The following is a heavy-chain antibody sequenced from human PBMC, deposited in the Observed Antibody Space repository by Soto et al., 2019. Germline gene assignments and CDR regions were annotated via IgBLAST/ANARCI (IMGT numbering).Heavy chain of an antibody. CDR2: ISSSSSYI. D-gene: IGHD6-6*01. V-gene: IGHV3-21*01. CDR1: GFTFSSYS. Sequence: EVQLVDSGGGLVKPGGSLRLSCAASGFTFSSYSMNWVRQAPGKGLEWVSSISSSSSYIYYADSVKGRFTISRDNAKNSLYLQMNSLRAEDTAVYYCARDPGELVDVYYFDYWGQGTLVTVSS. CDR3: ARDPGELVDVYYFDY. J-gene: IGHJ4*02.